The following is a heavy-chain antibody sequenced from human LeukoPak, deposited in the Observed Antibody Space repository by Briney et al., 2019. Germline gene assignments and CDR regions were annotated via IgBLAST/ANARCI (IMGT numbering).Heavy chain of an antibody. CDR2: IYYRGST. D-gene: IGHD2-2*01. J-gene: IGHJ4*02. CDR3: ARLVPPGGGDCTSSNCHKVYYFDY. V-gene: IGHV4-39*01. Sequence: PSETLSLTCSVSGGSISSSSYYWGWIRQTPGKGLEWIGSIYYRGSTYYNPSLKSRVTTSVDMSKNQFSLNLSSVTAADTAVYYCARLVPPGGGDCTSSNCHKVYYFDYWGQGTLVTVSS. CDR1: GGSISSSSYY.